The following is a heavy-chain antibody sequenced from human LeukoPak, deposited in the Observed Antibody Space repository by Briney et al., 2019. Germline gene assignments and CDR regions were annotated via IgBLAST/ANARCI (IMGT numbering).Heavy chain of an antibody. J-gene: IGHJ4*02. CDR1: GGSISSYY. CDR2: IYYSGST. D-gene: IGHD6-13*01. CDR3: ARGVAAAGIDY. V-gene: IGHV4-59*01. Sequence: SETLSLACTVSGGSISSYYWSWIRQPPGKGLEWIGYIYYSGSTNYNPSLKSRVTISVDTSKNQFSLKLSSVTAADTAVYYCARGVAAAGIDYWGQGTLVTVSS.